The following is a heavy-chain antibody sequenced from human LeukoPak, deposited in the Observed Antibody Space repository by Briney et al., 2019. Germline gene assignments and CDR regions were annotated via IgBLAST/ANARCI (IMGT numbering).Heavy chain of an antibody. CDR3: ARGVDTAMVDY. CDR1: GGSLSSYY. Sequence: SETLSLTCSVSGGSLSSYYWSWIRQPPGKRLEWIGDISYSGSTTYNPSLKSRVTISVDTSNNQFSLKLSSVTAADTAVYYCARGVDTAMVDYWGQGTLVTVSS. D-gene: IGHD5-18*01. CDR2: ISYSGST. J-gene: IGHJ4*02. V-gene: IGHV4-59*13.